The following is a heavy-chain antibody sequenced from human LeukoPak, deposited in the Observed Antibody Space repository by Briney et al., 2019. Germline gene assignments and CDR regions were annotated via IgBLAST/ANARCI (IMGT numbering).Heavy chain of an antibody. CDR1: GGSISSYC. V-gene: IGHV4-59*01. CDR2: ACHTGIS. D-gene: IGHD5-24*01. Sequence: SETLSLTCTVSGGSISSYCWSWIRQSPGTGLQWIGHACHTGISNSNPSFKGRVTISVDMSKNQFSLRLSSVTAADTAVYYCARDRDGYNYIDSWGQGTLVTVSS. CDR3: ARDRDGYNYIDS. J-gene: IGHJ4*02.